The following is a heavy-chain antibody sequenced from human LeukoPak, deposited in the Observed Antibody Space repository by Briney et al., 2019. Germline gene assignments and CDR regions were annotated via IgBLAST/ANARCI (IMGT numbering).Heavy chain of an antibody. Sequence: PSETLSLTCAVYGGSFSGYYWSWIRQPPGKGLEWIGEINHSGSTNYNPSLKSRVTISVDTSKNQFSLKLSSVTAADTAVYYCARVSGSYGQFDYWGQGTLVTVSS. CDR2: INHSGST. J-gene: IGHJ4*02. D-gene: IGHD1-26*01. CDR3: ARVSGSYGQFDY. CDR1: GGSFSGYY. V-gene: IGHV4-34*01.